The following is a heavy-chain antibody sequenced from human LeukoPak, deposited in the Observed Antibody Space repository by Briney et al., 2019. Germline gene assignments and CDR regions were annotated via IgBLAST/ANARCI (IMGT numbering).Heavy chain of an antibody. CDR2: ISSSGSTI. Sequence: GGSLRLSCAASGFTFSSYEMNWVRQAPGKGLEWVSYISSSGSTIYYADSVKGRFTISRDNAKNSLYLQMNGLRAEDMAVYYCARLAAGSDYFDYWGQGTLVTVSS. V-gene: IGHV3-48*03. CDR1: GFTFSSYE. CDR3: ARLAAGSDYFDY. D-gene: IGHD6-13*01. J-gene: IGHJ4*02.